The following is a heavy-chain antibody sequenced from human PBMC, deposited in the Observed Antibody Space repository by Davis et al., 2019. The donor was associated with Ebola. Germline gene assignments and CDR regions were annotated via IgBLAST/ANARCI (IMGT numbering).Heavy chain of an antibody. CDR3: ARGRLRRITIFGVVPYYYYGMDV. CDR2: IIPIFGTA. Sequence: SVKVSCKASEGTFSSYAISWVRQAPGQGLEWMGGIIPIFGTANYAKKFQGRVTITADESTSTAYMELSSLRSEDTAVYYCARGRLRRITIFGVVPYYYYGMDVWGQGTTVTVSS. CDR1: EGTFSSYA. V-gene: IGHV1-69*13. D-gene: IGHD3-3*01. J-gene: IGHJ6*02.